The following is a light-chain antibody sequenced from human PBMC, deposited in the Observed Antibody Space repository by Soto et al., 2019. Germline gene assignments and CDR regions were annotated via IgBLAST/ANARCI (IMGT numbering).Light chain of an antibody. CDR3: QTWGTGIQV. Sequence: QSVLTQSPSASASLGASVKLTCTLSSGHSRYDIAWHQQQPEKGPRYLMKLNSDGSHSKGDGIPDRFSGSSSGAERYLTISRLQSEDEADYYCQTWGTGIQVFGGGTKLTVL. CDR1: SGHSRYD. J-gene: IGLJ2*01. V-gene: IGLV4-69*01. CDR2: LNSDGSH.